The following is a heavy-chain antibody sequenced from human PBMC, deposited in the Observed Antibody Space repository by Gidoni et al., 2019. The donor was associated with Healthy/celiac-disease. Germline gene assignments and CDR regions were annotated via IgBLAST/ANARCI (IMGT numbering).Heavy chain of an antibody. CDR1: GGSISSGACY. Sequence: QVQLQESGPGLVKPSQTLSLTCTVSGGSISSGACYWSWIRQPPGKGLEWIGYIYYSGSTYYNPSPKSRVTISVDTSKNQFSLNLSSVTAADTAVYYCARVRERDRSASYYPTWFDPWGQGTLVTVSS. CDR3: ARVRERDRSASYYPTWFDP. V-gene: IGHV4-30-4*01. D-gene: IGHD3-10*01. CDR2: IYYSGST. J-gene: IGHJ5*02.